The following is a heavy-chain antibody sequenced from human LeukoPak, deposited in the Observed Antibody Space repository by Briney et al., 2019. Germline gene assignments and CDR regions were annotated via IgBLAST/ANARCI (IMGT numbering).Heavy chain of an antibody. J-gene: IGHJ4*02. CDR2: IRYDGSNK. V-gene: IGHV3-30*02. CDR3: AKATAVDTVDY. Sequence: GGSLRLSCAASGFTVSSYYMSWVRQAPGKGLEWVAFIRYDGSNKYYADSVKGRFTISRDNSKNTLYLQMNSLRAEDTAVYYCAKATAVDTVDYWGQGTLVTVSS. D-gene: IGHD5-18*01. CDR1: GFTVSSYY.